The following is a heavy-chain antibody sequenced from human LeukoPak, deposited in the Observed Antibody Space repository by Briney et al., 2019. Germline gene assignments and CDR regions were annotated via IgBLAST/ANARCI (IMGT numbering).Heavy chain of an antibody. D-gene: IGHD3-10*01. J-gene: IGHJ4*02. CDR3: ARVSMVRGAPDYYFDY. Sequence: SETLSLTCTVSGGSISSYYWSWIRQPPGKGLEWIGYIYYSGSTNYNPSLKSRVTISVDTSKNQFSLKLSSVTAADTAVYYCARVSMVRGAPDYYFDYWGQGTLVTVSS. CDR2: IYYSGST. CDR1: GGSISSYY. V-gene: IGHV4-59*12.